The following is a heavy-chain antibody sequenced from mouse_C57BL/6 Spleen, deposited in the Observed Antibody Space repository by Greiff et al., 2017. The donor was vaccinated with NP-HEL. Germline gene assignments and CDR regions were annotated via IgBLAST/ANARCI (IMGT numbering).Heavy chain of an antibody. Sequence: VQLQQSGPELVKPGASVKISCKASGYSFTSYYIHWVKQRPGQGLEWIGWIYPGSGNTKYNEKFKGKATLTADTSSSTAYMQLSSLTSEDSAVYYCAKGELGRDFDYWGQGTTLTVSS. D-gene: IGHD4-1*01. CDR1: GYSFTSYY. CDR2: IYPGSGNT. V-gene: IGHV1-66*01. CDR3: AKGELGRDFDY. J-gene: IGHJ2*01.